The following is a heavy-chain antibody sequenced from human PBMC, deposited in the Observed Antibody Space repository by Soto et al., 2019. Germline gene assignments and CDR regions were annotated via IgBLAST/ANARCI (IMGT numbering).Heavy chain of an antibody. D-gene: IGHD3-22*01. V-gene: IGHV1-46*01. CDR1: GYTFTSYY. Sequence: ASVKVSFKASGYTFTSYYMHWVRQAPGQGLEWMGIINPSGGSTSYAQKFQGRVTMTRDTSTSTVYMELSSLRSEDTAVYYCAGVMGARPRCVYDSSGYHFHPLAIWGQRTTVPV. CDR2: INPSGGST. J-gene: IGHJ3*02. CDR3: AGVMGARPRCVYDSSGYHFHPLAI.